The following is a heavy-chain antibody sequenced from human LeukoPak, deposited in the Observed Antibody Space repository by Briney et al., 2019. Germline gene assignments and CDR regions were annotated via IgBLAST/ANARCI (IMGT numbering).Heavy chain of an antibody. CDR2: IYSGGTT. CDR1: GFTVSNNY. D-gene: IGHD2-15*01. Sequence: GGSLRLSCAASGFTVSNNYMSWVRQAPGKGLEWVSVIYSGGTTYYADSVKGRFTISRDNSKNTLYLQMNSLRAEDTAVYYCARAGGYCGRISCPYYFDYWGQGSLVAVSS. V-gene: IGHV3-53*01. J-gene: IGHJ4*02. CDR3: ARAGGYCGRISCPYYFDY.